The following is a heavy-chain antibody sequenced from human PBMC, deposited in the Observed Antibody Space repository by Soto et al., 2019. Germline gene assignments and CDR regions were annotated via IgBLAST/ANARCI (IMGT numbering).Heavy chain of an antibody. Sequence: VQLVESGGGLVKPVGSLRLSCAASGFTFSDYYMSWIRQAPGKGLEWVSYISSSSSYTNYADSVKGRFTISRDNAKNSLYLQMNSLRAEDTAVYYCARVQGEDYSDCSGYYFWYFQHWGQGTLVTVSS. CDR3: ARVQGEDYSDCSGYYFWYFQH. J-gene: IGHJ1*01. D-gene: IGHD3-22*01. V-gene: IGHV3-11*06. CDR2: ISSSSSYT. CDR1: GFTFSDYY.